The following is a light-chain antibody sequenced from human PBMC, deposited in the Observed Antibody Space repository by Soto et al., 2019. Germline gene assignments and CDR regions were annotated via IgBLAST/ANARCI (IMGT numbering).Light chain of an antibody. V-gene: IGLV8-61*01. CDR3: VLYMGNSTWV. Sequence: QTVVTQEPSFSVSPGGTVTLTCGLSSGSVSTSYYPSWYQQTPGQAPRTLIYSTNTRSSGVPDRFSGSILGNKAALTITGAQADDESDYYCVLYMGNSTWVFGGGTKLTVL. CDR2: STN. CDR1: SGSVSTSYY. J-gene: IGLJ3*02.